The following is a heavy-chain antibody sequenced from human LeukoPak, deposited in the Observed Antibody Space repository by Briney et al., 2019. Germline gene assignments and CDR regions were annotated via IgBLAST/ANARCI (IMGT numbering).Heavy chain of an antibody. Sequence: SETLSLTCTVSGGSISSGDYYCSWIRQPPGKGLEWIGYIYYSGSTYYNPSLKSRVTLSVDTSQNQFSLKLDSVTAADTAVYYCARDLSGYSYLDYWGQGTLVTVSS. CDR2: IYYSGST. D-gene: IGHD5-18*01. CDR3: ARDLSGYSYLDY. J-gene: IGHJ4*02. V-gene: IGHV4-30-4*01. CDR1: GGSISSGDYY.